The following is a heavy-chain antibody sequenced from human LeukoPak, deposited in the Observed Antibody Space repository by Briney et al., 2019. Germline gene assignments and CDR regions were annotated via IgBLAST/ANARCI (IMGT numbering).Heavy chain of an antibody. D-gene: IGHD1-26*01. CDR3: ARGGREVGATTRLSWFDP. V-gene: IGHV4-59*01. CDR2: IYYSGST. CDR1: GGSISSYY. Sequence: SETLSLTCTVSGGSISSYYWSWIRQPPGKGLEWIGYIYYSGSTNYNPSLKSRVTISVDTSKNQFSLKLSSVTAADTAVYYCARGGREVGATTRLSWFDPWGQGTLVTVSS. J-gene: IGHJ5*02.